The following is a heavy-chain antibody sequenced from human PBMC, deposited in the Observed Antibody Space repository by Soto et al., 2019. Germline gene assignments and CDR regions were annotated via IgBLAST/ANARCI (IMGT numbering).Heavy chain of an antibody. CDR1: GGSISSSSYY. V-gene: IGHV4-39*01. CDR3: ARHESDGSYGMDV. Sequence: ETLSLTCTVSGGSISSSSYYWGWIRQPPGKGLEWIGSIYYSGSTYYNPSLKSRVTISVDTSKNQFSLKLSSVTAADTAVYYCARHESDGSYGMDVWGQGTTVTVSS. CDR2: IYYSGST. J-gene: IGHJ6*02.